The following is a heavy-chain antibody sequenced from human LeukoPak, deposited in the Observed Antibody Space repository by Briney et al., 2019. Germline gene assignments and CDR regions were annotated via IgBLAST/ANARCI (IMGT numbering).Heavy chain of an antibody. D-gene: IGHD6-19*01. CDR2: INPSGGST. V-gene: IGHV1-46*01. J-gene: IGHJ6*03. CDR3: ARAILAVAGTVYYYYYMDV. CDR1: GYTFTSYY. Sequence: ASVKVSCKASGYTFTSYYMHWVRQAPGQGLEWMGIINPSGGSTSYAQKFQGRVTMTRDMSTSTVYMELSSLRSEDTAVYYCARAILAVAGTVYYYYYMDVWGKGTTVTVPS.